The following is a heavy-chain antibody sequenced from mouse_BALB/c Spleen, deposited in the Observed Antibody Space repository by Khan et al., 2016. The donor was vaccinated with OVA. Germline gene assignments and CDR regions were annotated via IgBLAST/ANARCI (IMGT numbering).Heavy chain of an antibody. Sequence: EVQLQESGPGLVKPSQSLYLTCTVTGYSITSGYGWNWIRQFPGNKLEWMGFISYSGSTNYNPSLKSRISITRDTSKNQFFLQLNSVTTEDTATYYCARTARIKYWGQGTTLTVSS. D-gene: IGHD1-2*01. CDR3: ARTARIKY. V-gene: IGHV3-2*02. J-gene: IGHJ2*01. CDR2: ISYSGST. CDR1: GYSITSGYG.